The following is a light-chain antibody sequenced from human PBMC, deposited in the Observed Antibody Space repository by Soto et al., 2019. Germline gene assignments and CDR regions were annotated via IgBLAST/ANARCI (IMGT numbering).Light chain of an antibody. J-gene: IGKJ2*01. CDR3: QQVHNWPLT. CDR2: GAS. Sequence: EIVMTQSPATLSVSPGERATLSCRARQRISSELACYQQRPGQPPRLLIYGASTRATGVPDRFTGSGSGSDFTLTISGLQSEDFEVYYCQQVHNWPLTCGQGTRLEI. V-gene: IGKV3-15*01. CDR1: QRISSE.